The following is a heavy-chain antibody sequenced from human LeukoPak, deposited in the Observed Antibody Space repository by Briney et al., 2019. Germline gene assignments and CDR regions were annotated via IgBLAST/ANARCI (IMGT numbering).Heavy chain of an antibody. D-gene: IGHD4-17*01. CDR3: ARDRKNDYSDHNYFDP. CDR1: GYIFTGYY. Sequence: ASVKVSCKTSGYIFTGYYIHWVRRAPGQGLEWMGWINPNNGGTKFAQKFQGRVNLTRDTSITSAYLDLSRLTSDDTAVYYCARDRKNDYSDHNYFDPWGQGTLATVSS. V-gene: IGHV1-2*02. J-gene: IGHJ5*02. CDR2: INPNNGGT.